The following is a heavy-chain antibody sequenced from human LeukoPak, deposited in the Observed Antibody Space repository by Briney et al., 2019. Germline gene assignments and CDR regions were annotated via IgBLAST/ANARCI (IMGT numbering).Heavy chain of an antibody. CDR1: GGSISSSTYY. CDR2: VYYSGST. CDR3: ARHGHYDSSGY. J-gene: IGHJ4*02. D-gene: IGHD3-22*01. V-gene: IGHV4-39*01. Sequence: TSETLSLTCTVSGGSISSSTYYWGWIRQPPGEGLEWIGSVYYSGSTYYNPSLKSRVTVSVDTSKNQFSLKLSSVTAADTAVFYCARHGHYDSSGYWGQGTLVTVSS.